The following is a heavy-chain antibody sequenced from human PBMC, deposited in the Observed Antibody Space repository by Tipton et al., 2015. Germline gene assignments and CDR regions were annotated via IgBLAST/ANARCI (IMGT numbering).Heavy chain of an antibody. J-gene: IGHJ4*02. CDR2: IDYSGDT. CDR3: ARDGGGGFDFWSGYYPY. D-gene: IGHD3-3*01. CDR1: GASIRSGGYY. Sequence: TLSLTCTVSGASIRSGGYYWSWIRQGPGGGLEWIGFIDYSGDTFYNPSLKSRVSMSIDTSKNQFSLSLSSATAADTALYYCARDGGGGFDFWSGYYPYWGPGSLVTVSS. V-gene: IGHV4-31*03.